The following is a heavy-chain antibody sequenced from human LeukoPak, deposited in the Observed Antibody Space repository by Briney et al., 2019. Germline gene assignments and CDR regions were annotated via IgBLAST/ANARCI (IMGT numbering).Heavy chain of an antibody. CDR2: INPNSGGT. CDR3: ARVATVTNNCFAP. D-gene: IGHD4-17*01. V-gene: IGHV1-2*02. CDR1: GYTFTGYY. Sequence: ASVKVSCKASGYTFTGYYMHWVRQAPGQGLEWMGWINPNSGGTNYAQKFQGRVTMTRDTSISTAYMELSRLRSDDTAVYYCARVATVTNNCFAPWAKGPLVTVSS. J-gene: IGHJ5*02.